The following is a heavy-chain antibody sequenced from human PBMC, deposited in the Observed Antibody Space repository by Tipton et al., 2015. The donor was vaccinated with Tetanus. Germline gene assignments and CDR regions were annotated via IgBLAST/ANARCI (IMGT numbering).Heavy chain of an antibody. CDR3: ARTSGYMYSDP. CDR1: GGSISTYH. Sequence: TLSLTCTVSGGSISTYHRNWFRLSPGKGLEWIGYIDYFGSTKINPSLKSRVAMSVDTAANQLSLKLTSVTSADTAVYYCARTSGYMYSDPWGPGPLVTVSS. D-gene: IGHD3-3*01. J-gene: IGHJ5*02. V-gene: IGHV4-59*01. CDR2: IDYFGST.